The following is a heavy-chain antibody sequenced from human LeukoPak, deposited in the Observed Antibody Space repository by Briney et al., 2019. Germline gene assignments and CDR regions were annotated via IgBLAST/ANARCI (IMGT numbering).Heavy chain of an antibody. CDR1: GFTFSNYA. D-gene: IGHD6-19*01. Sequence: GGSLRLSCTASGFTFSNYAMTWVRQAPGKGLEWVSAISGSGGSTYYADSVKGRFTISRDNSKNTLYLQMNSLRAEDTAVYYRAKVSGSGPGLFDYWGQGTLVTVSS. CDR3: AKVSGSGPGLFDY. V-gene: IGHV3-23*01. CDR2: ISGSGGST. J-gene: IGHJ4*02.